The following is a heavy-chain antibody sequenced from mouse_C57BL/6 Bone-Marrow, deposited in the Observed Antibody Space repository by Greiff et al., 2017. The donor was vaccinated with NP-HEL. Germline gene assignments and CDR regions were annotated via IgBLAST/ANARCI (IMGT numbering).Heavy chain of an antibody. CDR1: GYTFTDYE. J-gene: IGHJ2*01. D-gene: IGHD1-1*01. Sequence: VQLQQSGAELVRPGASVTLSCKASGYTFTDYEMHWVKQTPVHGLEWIGAIDPETGGTAYNQKFKGKAILTADKSSSTAYMELRSLTSEDSAVYYCTRPVYSSSYYFDYWGQGTTLTVSS. V-gene: IGHV1-15*01. CDR3: TRPVYSSSYYFDY. CDR2: IDPETGGT.